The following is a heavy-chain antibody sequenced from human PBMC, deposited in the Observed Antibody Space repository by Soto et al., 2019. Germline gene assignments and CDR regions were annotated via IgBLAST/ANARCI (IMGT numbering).Heavy chain of an antibody. CDR2: ISQSVSI. J-gene: IGHJ5*02. V-gene: IGHV4-34*01. Sequence: QVQLQSWGAGLLKPSETLSLTCAVYGGSFSGYSWSWIRQSLGKGLVWIGGISQSVSINFNPSLNSRFVMAVDTSKSQCSRQLSSVTAADTAVYYCARGALRGTPNRRTRFDPWSQGTLVTVSS. CDR3: ARGALRGTPNRRTRFDP. D-gene: IGHD2-15*01. CDR1: GGSFSGYS.